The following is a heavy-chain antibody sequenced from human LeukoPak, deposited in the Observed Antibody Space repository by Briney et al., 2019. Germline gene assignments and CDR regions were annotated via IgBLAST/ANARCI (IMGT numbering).Heavy chain of an antibody. V-gene: IGHV3-48*03. J-gene: IGHJ6*04. CDR1: GFTFSSYE. CDR2: ISSSGSTI. Sequence: GGSLRLSCAASGFTFSSYEMSWVRQAPGKGLEWVSYISSSGSTIYYADSVKGRFTISRDNAKNSLYLQMNSLRAENTAVYYCAELGITMIGGVWGKGTTVTISS. D-gene: IGHD3-10*02. CDR3: AELGITMIGGV.